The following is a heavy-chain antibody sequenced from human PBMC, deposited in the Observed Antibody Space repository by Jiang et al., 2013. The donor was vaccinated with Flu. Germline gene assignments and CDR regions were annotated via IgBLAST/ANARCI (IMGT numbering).Heavy chain of an antibody. V-gene: IGHV4-59*08. CDR3: ARHRYCSGGSCLGYDYYYYYGMDV. CDR1: GGSISSYY. D-gene: IGHD2-15*01. J-gene: IGHJ6*02. CDR2: IYYSGST. Sequence: ESGPGLVKPSETLSLTCTVSGGSISSYYWSWIRQPPGKGLEWIGYIYYSGSTNYNPSLKSRVTISVDTSKNQFSLKLSSVTAADTAVYYCARHRYCSGGSCLGYDYYYYYGMDVWGQGTTVTVSS.